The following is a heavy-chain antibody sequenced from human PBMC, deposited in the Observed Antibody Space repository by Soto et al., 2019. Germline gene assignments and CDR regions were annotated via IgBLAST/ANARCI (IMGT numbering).Heavy chain of an antibody. CDR1: GFSLSTTGKA. V-gene: IGHV2-5*02. Sequence: ESGPTLVNPTQTLTLTCTFSGFSLSTTGKAVGWIRQPPGKALEWLARIYWDDDELYSPSLKNRLTITKDTSKNQLVRTMTGMDPVDTRTSYCAHGAFYNVRGSYCHSRFSSWGEGTLV. J-gene: IGHJ5*02. CDR3: AHGAFYNVRGSYCHSRFSS. CDR2: IYWDDDE. D-gene: IGHD3-16*01.